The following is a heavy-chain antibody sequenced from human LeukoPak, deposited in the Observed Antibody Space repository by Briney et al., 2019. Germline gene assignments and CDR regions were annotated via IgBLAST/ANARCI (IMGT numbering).Heavy chain of an antibody. V-gene: IGHV3-7*01. CDR2: IKQDGSET. CDR3: ARDRALTRPNPPGF. CDR1: RFTFSSHW. J-gene: IGHJ4*02. Sequence: QAGGSLRLSCAASRFTFSSHWMSWVRQAPGKGLEWVANIKQDGSETYYVESVKGRFTISRDNANNFLFLQMDGLRAEDTAVYYCARDRALTRPNPPGFWGQGTLVTVSS. D-gene: IGHD2-8*01.